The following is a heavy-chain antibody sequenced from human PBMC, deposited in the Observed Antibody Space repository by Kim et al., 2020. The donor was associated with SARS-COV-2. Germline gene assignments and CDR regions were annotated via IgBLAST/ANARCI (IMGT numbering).Heavy chain of an antibody. V-gene: IGHV4-34*01. D-gene: IGHD3-22*01. CDR2: INHSGST. CDR1: GGSFSGYY. J-gene: IGHJ4*02. CDR3: ASSAARIYYDSSGYYSFDY. Sequence: SETLSLTCAVYGGSFSGYYWSWIRQPPGKGLEWIGEINHSGSTNYNPSLKSRVTISVDTSKNQFSLKLSSVTAADTAVYYCASSAARIYYDSSGYYSFDYWGQGTLVTVSS.